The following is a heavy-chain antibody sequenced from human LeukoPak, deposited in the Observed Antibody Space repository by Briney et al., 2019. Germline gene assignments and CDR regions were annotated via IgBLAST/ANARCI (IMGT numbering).Heavy chain of an antibody. CDR2: IYYSGST. V-gene: IGHV4-39*07. CDR3: ARAAHSGSLAPFDY. CDR1: GGSISSSSYY. Sequence: PSETLSLTCTVSGGSISSSSYYWGWIRQPPGKGLEWIGSIYYSGSTYYNPSLKSRVTMSVDTSKNQFSLKLSSVTAADTAVYYCARAAHSGSLAPFDYWGQGALVTVSS. D-gene: IGHD1-26*01. J-gene: IGHJ4*02.